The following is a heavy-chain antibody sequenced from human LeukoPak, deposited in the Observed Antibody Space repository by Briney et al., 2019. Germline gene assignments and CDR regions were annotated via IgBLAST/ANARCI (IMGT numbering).Heavy chain of an antibody. V-gene: IGHV4-59*01. CDR2: IYYSGST. Sequence: PSETLSLTCTVSGGSISSYYWSWIRQPPGKGLEWIGYIYYSGSTNYNPSLKSRVTISVDTSKNQFSLKLSSVTAADTAVYYCARDPAAAGRAPLDAFDIWGQRTMDTVSS. J-gene: IGHJ3*02. D-gene: IGHD6-13*01. CDR3: ARDPAAAGRAPLDAFDI. CDR1: GGSISSYY.